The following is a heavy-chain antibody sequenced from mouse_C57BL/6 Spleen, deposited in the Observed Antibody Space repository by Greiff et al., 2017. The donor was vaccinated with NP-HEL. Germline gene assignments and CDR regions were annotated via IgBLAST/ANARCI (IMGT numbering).Heavy chain of an antibody. J-gene: IGHJ2*01. CDR1: GYAFTNYL. CDR3: ARGGRDYGNYIDY. V-gene: IGHV1-54*01. D-gene: IGHD2-1*01. CDR2: INPGGGGT. Sequence: VQLQQSGAELVRPGTSVKVSCKASGYAFTNYLIEWVKQRPGQGLEWIGVINPGGGGTNYNEKFKGKATLTADKSSSTAYMQLSSLTSEDSAVYFCARGGRDYGNYIDYWGQGTTLTVSS.